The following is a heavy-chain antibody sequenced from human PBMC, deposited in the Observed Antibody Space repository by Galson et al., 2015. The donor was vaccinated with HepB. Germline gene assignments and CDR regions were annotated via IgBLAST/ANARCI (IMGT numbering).Heavy chain of an antibody. CDR2: ISYDGSNK. J-gene: IGHJ3*02. CDR1: GFTFSSYG. V-gene: IGHV3-30*18. D-gene: IGHD3-10*01. Sequence: SLRLSCAASGFTFSSYGMHWVRQAPGKGLEWVAVISYDGSNKYYADSVKGRFTISRDNSKNTLYLQMNSLRAEGTAVYYCAKDVIFLWYGHQSVGDAFDIWGQGTMVTVSS. CDR3: AKDVIFLWYGHQSVGDAFDI.